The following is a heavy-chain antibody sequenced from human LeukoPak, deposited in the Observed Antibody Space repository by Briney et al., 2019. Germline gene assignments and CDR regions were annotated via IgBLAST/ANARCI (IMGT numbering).Heavy chain of an antibody. Sequence: GGSLRLSCAASGFTFSSYSMNWVRQAPGKGLEWVSSISSSSSYIYYADSVKGRFTISRDNAKNSLYLQMNSLRAEDTAVYYCARDSVFGAEYGDYDFVYWGQGTLVTVSS. V-gene: IGHV3-21*01. CDR3: ARDSVFGAEYGDYDFVY. CDR1: GFTFSSYS. D-gene: IGHD4-17*01. CDR2: ISSSSSYI. J-gene: IGHJ4*02.